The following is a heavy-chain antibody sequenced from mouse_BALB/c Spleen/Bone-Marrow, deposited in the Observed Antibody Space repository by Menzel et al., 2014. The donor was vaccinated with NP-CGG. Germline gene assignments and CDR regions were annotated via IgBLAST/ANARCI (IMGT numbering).Heavy chain of an antibody. CDR1: GYSFTGYY. Sequence: VQLKHSGPELVKPGASVKISCKASGYSFTGYYMHWVKQSHGKSLEWIGRVNPNNGGTSYNQKFKGKAILTVDKSSSTAYMELRSLTSDDSAVYYCVLLRAWFAYWGQGTLVTVSA. D-gene: IGHD1-1*01. V-gene: IGHV1-26*01. J-gene: IGHJ3*01. CDR3: VLLRAWFAY. CDR2: VNPNNGGT.